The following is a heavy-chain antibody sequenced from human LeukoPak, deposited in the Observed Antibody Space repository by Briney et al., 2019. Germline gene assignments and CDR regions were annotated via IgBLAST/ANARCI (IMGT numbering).Heavy chain of an antibody. V-gene: IGHV3-23*01. J-gene: IGHJ4*02. CDR2: ISGNGDST. CDR1: GFTFSSCG. Sequence: QTGGSLRLSCAASGFTFSSCGMSWVRQAPGKGLEWVSLISGNGDSTYYADSVKGRFTISRDNSKNTLYLQMNSLRAEDTAVYYCAKVGLELRGNYFDYWGQGTLVTVSS. CDR3: AKVGLELRGNYFDY. D-gene: IGHD1-7*01.